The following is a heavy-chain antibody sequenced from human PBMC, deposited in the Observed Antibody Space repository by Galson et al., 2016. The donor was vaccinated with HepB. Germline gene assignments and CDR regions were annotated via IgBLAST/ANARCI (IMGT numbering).Heavy chain of an antibody. Sequence: SLRLSCAASGFTFSSSAMSWVRQAPGKGLEWVSTISGRGGSTHYTDSVKGRFTISRDNSENTLYLRMNSLRAEDTAVYYCAKDKSRSGIAVAGPYFDYWGQGTLVTVSS. D-gene: IGHD6-19*01. CDR1: GFTFSSSA. CDR2: ISGRGGST. J-gene: IGHJ4*02. CDR3: AKDKSRSGIAVAGPYFDY. V-gene: IGHV3-23*01.